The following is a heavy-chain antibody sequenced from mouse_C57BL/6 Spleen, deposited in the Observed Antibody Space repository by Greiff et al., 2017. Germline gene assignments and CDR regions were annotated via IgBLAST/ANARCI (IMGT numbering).Heavy chain of an antibody. CDR2: IDPENGDT. CDR3: TTRGYNGNGDYAMDY. Sequence: VQLKESGAELVRPGASVKLSCTASGFNIKDDYMHWVQQRPEQGLEWIEWIDPENGDTEYASKFQGQDTIPADTSSNTPYLQLSSLTSEDTAVYYCTTRGYNGNGDYAMDYWGQGTSVTVSS. J-gene: IGHJ4*01. V-gene: IGHV14-4*01. D-gene: IGHD1-2*01. CDR1: GFNIKDDY.